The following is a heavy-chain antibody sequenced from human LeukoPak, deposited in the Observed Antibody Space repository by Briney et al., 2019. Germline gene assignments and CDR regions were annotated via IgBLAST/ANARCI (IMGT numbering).Heavy chain of an antibody. CDR2: ISYDGSNK. D-gene: IGHD1-26*01. Sequence: QSGGSLRLSCAASGFTFSSYGMHWVRQAPGKGLEWVAVISYDGSNKYYADSVKGRFTISRDNSKNTLYLQMNSLRAEDTAVYYCAKDETISGSHDGGLMDVWGQGTTVTVSS. CDR3: AKDETISGSHDGGLMDV. J-gene: IGHJ6*02. CDR1: GFTFSSYG. V-gene: IGHV3-30*18.